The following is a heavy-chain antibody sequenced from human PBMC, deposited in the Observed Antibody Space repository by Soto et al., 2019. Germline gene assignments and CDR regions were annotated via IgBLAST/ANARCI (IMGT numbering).Heavy chain of an antibody. CDR3: AKSLNINRTNWFDP. J-gene: IGHJ5*02. CDR2: ISDSGGRT. Sequence: GGSLRLCCAASGLTFSSSAMNWVRQAPGKGLEWVSIISDSGGRTHYADSVKGRFTISRDNSKNTLYLQMSSLRAEDTALYYCAKSLNINRTNWFDPWGQGTLVTVSS. CDR1: GLTFSSSA. V-gene: IGHV3-23*01.